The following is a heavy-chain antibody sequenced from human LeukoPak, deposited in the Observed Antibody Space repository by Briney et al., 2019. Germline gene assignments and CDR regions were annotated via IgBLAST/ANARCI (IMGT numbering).Heavy chain of an antibody. D-gene: IGHD3-10*01. Sequence: SETLSLTCAVYGGSSSGYYWSWIRQPPGKGLEWIGEINHSGSTNYNPSLKSRVTISVDTSKNQFSLKLSSVTAADTAVYYCARGRAFLWFGELPPKGFDYWGQGTLVTVSS. CDR3: ARGRAFLWFGELPPKGFDY. CDR1: GGSSSGYY. J-gene: IGHJ4*02. V-gene: IGHV4-34*01. CDR2: INHSGST.